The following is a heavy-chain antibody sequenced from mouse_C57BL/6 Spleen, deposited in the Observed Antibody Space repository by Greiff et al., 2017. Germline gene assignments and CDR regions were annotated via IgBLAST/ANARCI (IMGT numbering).Heavy chain of an antibody. V-gene: IGHV1-77*01. D-gene: IGHD1-1*01. J-gene: IGHJ4*01. Sequence: QVQLQQSGAELVKPGASVKISCKASGYTFTDYYINWVKQRPGQGLEWIGKIGPGSGSTYYNEKFKGKATLTADKSSSTAYMQLSSLTSEDSAVYFCAREILITTVVEGYDAMDYWGQGTSVTVSS. CDR1: GYTFTDYY. CDR3: AREILITTVVEGYDAMDY. CDR2: IGPGSGST.